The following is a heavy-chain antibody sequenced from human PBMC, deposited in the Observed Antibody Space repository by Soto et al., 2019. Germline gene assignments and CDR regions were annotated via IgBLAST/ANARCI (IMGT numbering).Heavy chain of an antibody. CDR1: GGSFSGYY. D-gene: IGHD2-15*01. CDR2: INHSANT. Sequence: QVQLQQWGAGLLKSSETLSLTCAVYGGSFSGYYWSWIRQPPGKGLEWIGEINHSANTNYNPSLKSRVTISVDTSKNQFSLGLSSVTAADTAVYYCARGYCSSDSCYPPDAFDVWGQGTMVTVSS. CDR3: ARGYCSSDSCYPPDAFDV. J-gene: IGHJ3*01. V-gene: IGHV4-34*01.